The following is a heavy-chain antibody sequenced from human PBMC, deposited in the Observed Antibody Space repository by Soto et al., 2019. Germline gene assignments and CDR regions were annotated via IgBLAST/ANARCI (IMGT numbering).Heavy chain of an antibody. V-gene: IGHV3-23*01. CDR2: ISGSGGST. D-gene: IGHD6-13*01. CDR1: GFTFSSYA. CDR3: AKAFSGYDY. J-gene: IGHJ4*02. Sequence: EVQLLESGGGLIQPGGSLRLSCAASGFTFSSYAMNWVRQAPGKGLEWVSGISGSGGSTYYADSVKGRFTISRDNSKNTLYLQMSSLRAEDTAVYYCAKAFSGYDYWGQGTRVTVSS.